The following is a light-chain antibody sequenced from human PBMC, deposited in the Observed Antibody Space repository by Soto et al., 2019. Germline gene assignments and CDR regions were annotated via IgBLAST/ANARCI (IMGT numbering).Light chain of an antibody. CDR3: QQYNNWPPWT. CDR2: GAS. Sequence: EIVMTQSPATLSVSPGERATLSCRASQSVSSNLAWYQQKPGQAPRLLIYGASTRATGIPARFSGSGSWTVFTLTISSLQSEDFAVYYCQQYNNWPPWTFGQGTKVAIK. J-gene: IGKJ1*01. V-gene: IGKV3-15*01. CDR1: QSVSSN.